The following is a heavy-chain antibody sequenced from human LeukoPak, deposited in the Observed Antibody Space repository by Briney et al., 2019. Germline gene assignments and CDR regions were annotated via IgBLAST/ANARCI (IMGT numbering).Heavy chain of an antibody. CDR1: GFSFSTYI. V-gene: IGHV3-48*01. J-gene: IGHJ4*02. D-gene: IGHD5-18*01. CDR3: ARDVDTAMILDY. Sequence: GGSLRLSCAASGFSFSTYIMNWVRQAPGKGLEWVSYISGSSSHISYVDSVKGRFTVSRDNAENSLYLQMDSLRAEDTAVYYCARDVDTAMILDYWGQGTLVTVSS. CDR2: ISGSSSHI.